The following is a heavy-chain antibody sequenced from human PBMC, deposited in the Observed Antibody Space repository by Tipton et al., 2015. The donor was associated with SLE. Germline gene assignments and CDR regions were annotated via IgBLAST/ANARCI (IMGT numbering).Heavy chain of an antibody. CDR2: IYYNGDT. V-gene: IGHV4-31*03. CDR3: ARGPYYDFWSGHYYCYMDV. J-gene: IGHJ6*03. CDR1: GDSISSGGYY. Sequence: TLSLTCTVSGDSISSGGYYWSWIRQHPGKGLEWIGYIYYNGDTYYHPSLKSRLAMSLDTSNNQFSLEMSSVTVADTAVYYCARGPYYDFWSGHYYCYMDVWGKGTTVTVSS. D-gene: IGHD3-3*01.